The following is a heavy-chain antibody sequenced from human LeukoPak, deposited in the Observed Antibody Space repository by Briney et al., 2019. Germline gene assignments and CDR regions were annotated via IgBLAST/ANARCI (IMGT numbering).Heavy chain of an antibody. CDR1: GFTFSSSC. D-gene: IGHD5-18*01. CDR3: ARAKIQLWFDY. CDR2: INTDGSST. V-gene: IGHV3-74*01. J-gene: IGHJ4*02. Sequence: GGALRLSCAASGFTFSSSCMHWVRHAPGEGLVWVSRINTDGSSTSYADSVKGRFTISRDNAKKTLYLQMNSLRAEDTAVYYCARAKIQLWFDYWVEGAMVTDPS.